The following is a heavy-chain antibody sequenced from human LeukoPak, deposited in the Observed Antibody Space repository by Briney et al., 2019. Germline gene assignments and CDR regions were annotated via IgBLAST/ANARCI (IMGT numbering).Heavy chain of an antibody. J-gene: IGHJ6*02. V-gene: IGHV3-7*03. CDR1: GFTFSGFW. CDR2: INSDGSEG. CDR3: VREKDYYYGMDV. Sequence: GGSLRLSCAVSGFTFSGFWMSWSRQAPGKGLEWVASINSDGSEGYYADVVKGRFTISRDNAKNSLYLQMNSLRAEDTAVYYCVREKDYYYGMDVWGQGTTVTVSS.